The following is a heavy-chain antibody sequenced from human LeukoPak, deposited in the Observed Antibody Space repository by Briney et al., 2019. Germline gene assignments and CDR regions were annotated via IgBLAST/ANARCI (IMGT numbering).Heavy chain of an antibody. CDR2: ISYDGSNK. CDR1: GFTFSSYG. V-gene: IGHV3-30*03. J-gene: IGHJ4*02. CDR3: ARARELDY. Sequence: PGGSLRLSCAASGFTFSSYGMHWVRQAPGKGLEWVALISYDGSNKYYADSVKGRFTISRDNSKNTLYLQMNSLRAEDTAVYYCARARELDYWGQGTLVTVSS. D-gene: IGHD1-1*01.